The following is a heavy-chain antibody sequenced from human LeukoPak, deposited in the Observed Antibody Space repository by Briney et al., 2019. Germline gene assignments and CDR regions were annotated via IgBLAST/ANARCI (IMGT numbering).Heavy chain of an antibody. Sequence: PGGSLRLSCAASGFTFSSYAMSWVRQAPWKGLEWVSAISGSGGSTYYADSVKGRFTISRDNSKNTLYLQMNSLRAEDTAVYYCAKDRIVVVPAAYYRILSSAMDVWGKGTTVTVSS. V-gene: IGHV3-23*01. D-gene: IGHD2-2*01. CDR2: ISGSGGST. CDR1: GFTFSSYA. J-gene: IGHJ6*03. CDR3: AKDRIVVVPAAYYRILSSAMDV.